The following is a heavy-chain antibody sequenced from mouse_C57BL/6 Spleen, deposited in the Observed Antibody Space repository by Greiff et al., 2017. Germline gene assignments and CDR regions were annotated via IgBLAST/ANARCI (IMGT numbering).Heavy chain of an antibody. Sequence: VQLQQPGTELVKPGASVMLSCKASGYTFTSFWMHWVMQRPGQGLEWIGDINPSSGGSNYNEKFKSKATLTVDKSSSTAYMQLSNLTSEDSAVYYCARGGYYYGSRSYWGQGTLVTVSA. CDR2: INPSSGGS. CDR1: GYTFTSFW. V-gene: IGHV1-53*01. J-gene: IGHJ3*01. CDR3: ARGGYYYGSRSY. D-gene: IGHD1-1*01.